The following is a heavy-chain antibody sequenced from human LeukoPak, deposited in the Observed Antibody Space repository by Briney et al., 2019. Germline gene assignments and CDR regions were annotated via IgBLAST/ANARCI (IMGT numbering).Heavy chain of an antibody. CDR2: IYSGGST. CDR1: GFTVSSNY. V-gene: IGHV3-66*01. J-gene: IGHJ4*02. CDR3: ARDSRFGELSLYY. D-gene: IGHD3-10*01. Sequence: GGSLRLSCAASGFTVSSNYMSWVRQAPGKGLEWVSVIYSGGSTYYAVCVKGRFTISRDNSKNTLYLQMNSLRAEDTAVYYCARDSRFGELSLYYWGQGTLVTVSS.